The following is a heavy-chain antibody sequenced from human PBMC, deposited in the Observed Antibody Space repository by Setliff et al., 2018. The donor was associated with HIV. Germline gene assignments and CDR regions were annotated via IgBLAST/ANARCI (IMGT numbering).Heavy chain of an antibody. V-gene: IGHV4-34*01. CDR2: INHSGST. Sequence: SETLSLTCAVYGESFTDYFWTWIRQSPGKGLEWLGEINHSGSTNQNPSLKSRVSISIDTSKNHFSLKLSSVTAADTAVYYCARVARGGHSSRWYYFDYWGQGTLVTVSS. CDR3: ARVARGGHSSRWYYFDY. J-gene: IGHJ4*02. CDR1: GESFTDYF. D-gene: IGHD6-13*01.